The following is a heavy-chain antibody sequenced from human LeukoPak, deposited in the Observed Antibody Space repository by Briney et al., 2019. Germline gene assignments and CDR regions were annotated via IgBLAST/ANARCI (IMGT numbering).Heavy chain of an antibody. Sequence: GASVKVSCKASGYTFTDYYIHWVRQAPGQGLEWMGWINPHSGDTKYAQIFQGRVTMTRDTSISTTHMELNSLRSDDTAMYYCAIFNYNILTGDDAFDIWGQGTLVTVSA. D-gene: IGHD3-9*01. J-gene: IGHJ3*02. CDR3: AIFNYNILTGDDAFDI. V-gene: IGHV1-2*02. CDR1: GYTFTDYY. CDR2: INPHSGDT.